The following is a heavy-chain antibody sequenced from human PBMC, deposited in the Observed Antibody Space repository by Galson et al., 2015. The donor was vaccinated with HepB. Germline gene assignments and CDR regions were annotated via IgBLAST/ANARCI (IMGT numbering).Heavy chain of an antibody. V-gene: IGHV4-34*01. J-gene: IGHJ4*02. CDR1: GGSFSGYY. D-gene: IGHD3-10*01. Sequence: SETLSLTCAVYGGSFSGYYWSWIRQPPGKGLEWIGEINHSGSTNYNPSLKSRVTISVDTSKNQFSLKLSSVTAADTAVYYCARRLTMVRGVMGRGPYFDYWGQGTLVTVSS. CDR2: INHSGST. CDR3: ARRLTMVRGVMGRGPYFDY.